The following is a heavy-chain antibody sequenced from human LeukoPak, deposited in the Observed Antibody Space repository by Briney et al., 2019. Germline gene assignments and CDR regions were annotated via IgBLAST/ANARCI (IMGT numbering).Heavy chain of an antibody. Sequence: KPSETLSLTCAVYGGSFSGYYWSWIRQPPGKGLEWIGEINHSGSTNYNPSLKSRVTISVDTSKTQFYLSLSSVTAADTAVYYCAREDSGSYYNFYYFYMDVWGKGTTVTISS. CDR1: GGSFSGYY. J-gene: IGHJ6*03. CDR3: AREDSGSYYNFYYFYMDV. D-gene: IGHD3-10*01. V-gene: IGHV4-34*01. CDR2: INHSGST.